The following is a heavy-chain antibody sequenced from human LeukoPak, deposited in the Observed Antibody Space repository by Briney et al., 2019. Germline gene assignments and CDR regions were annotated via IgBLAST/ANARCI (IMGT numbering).Heavy chain of an antibody. D-gene: IGHD4-23*01. CDR1: GFTFSSYA. Sequence: GGSLRLSCAASGFTFSSYAMSWVRQAPGKGLEWVSGITGSGGSTYYADSVKGRFTISRDNSKNTLYLQMNSLRAEDSAVYYCAKDYGGYLFDYWGRGTLVTVSS. CDR2: ITGSGGST. V-gene: IGHV3-23*01. CDR3: AKDYGGYLFDY. J-gene: IGHJ4*02.